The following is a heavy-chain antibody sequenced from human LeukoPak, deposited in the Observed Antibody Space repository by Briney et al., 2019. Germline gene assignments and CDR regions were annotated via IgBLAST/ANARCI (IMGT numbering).Heavy chain of an antibody. V-gene: IGHV3-15*01. CDR1: GFVFSDAW. CDR2: IKSKTNGGTT. Sequence: GGSLRLSCAVSGFVFSDAWMSWVRQAPGKGLGWVGRIKSKTNGGTTDYAAPVKGRFSISRDDSKNTLFLQMYSLRTEDTGVYYCSTMSAIFGVVIPDYWGQGTLVSVSP. CDR3: STMSAIFGVVIPDY. J-gene: IGHJ4*02. D-gene: IGHD3-3*01.